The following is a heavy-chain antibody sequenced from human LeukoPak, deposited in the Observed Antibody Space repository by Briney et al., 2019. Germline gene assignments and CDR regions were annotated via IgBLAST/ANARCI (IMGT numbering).Heavy chain of an antibody. J-gene: IGHJ3*02. CDR1: GGSISSGGYY. CDR2: IYYSGST. CDR3: ARARGTVTFLAFDI. V-gene: IGHV4-31*03. Sequence: SQTLSLTCTVSGGSISSGGYYWSWIRQHPGKGLEWIGYIYYSGSTYYNPSLKSRVTISVDTPKNQFSLKLSSVTAADTAVYYCARARGTVTFLAFDIWGQGTMVTVSS. D-gene: IGHD4-17*01.